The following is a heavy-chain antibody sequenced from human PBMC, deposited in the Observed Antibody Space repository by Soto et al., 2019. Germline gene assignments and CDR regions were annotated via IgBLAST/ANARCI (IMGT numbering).Heavy chain of an antibody. CDR1: GGSVSSVGYY. D-gene: IGHD2-15*01. Sequence: TSETLSLTCTVSGGSVSSVGYYWSWIRQHPGKGLEWIGYITYSGNTYYNPSLESRVTMSADTSKNQFSLKLSSVTADDTAVYYCTRWDGRCSGGSCLFDSWGQGTLVTVSS. CDR2: ITYSGNT. V-gene: IGHV4-31*03. CDR3: TRWDGRCSGGSCLFDS. J-gene: IGHJ4*02.